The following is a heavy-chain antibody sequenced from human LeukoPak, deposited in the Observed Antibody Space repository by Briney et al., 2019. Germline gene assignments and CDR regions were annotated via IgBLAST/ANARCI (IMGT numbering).Heavy chain of an antibody. J-gene: IGHJ4*02. CDR2: IYSGGST. CDR1: GFTVSSNY. CDR3: AKYGSGTYYNGLH. Sequence: GGSLRLSCAASGFTVSSNYMSWVRQAPGKGLEWVSVIYSGGSTYYADSVKGRFTISRDNSKSTLYLQMNSLRDEDTALYYCAKYGSGTYYNGLHWGQGTLVTVSS. V-gene: IGHV3-53*01. D-gene: IGHD3-10*01.